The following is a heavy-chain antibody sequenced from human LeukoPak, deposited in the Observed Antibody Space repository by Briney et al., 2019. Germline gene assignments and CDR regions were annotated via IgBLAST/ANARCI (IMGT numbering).Heavy chain of an antibody. Sequence: SETLSLTCTVSGGSISSYYWSWIRQPPGKGLEWIGYIYYSESTNYNPSLKSRVTISVDTSKNQFSLKLSSVTAADTAVYYCARVLYCSSTSCSDFGNWFDPWGQGTLVTVSS. V-gene: IGHV4-59*01. CDR2: IYYSEST. J-gene: IGHJ5*02. CDR3: ARVLYCSSTSCSDFGNWFDP. CDR1: GGSISSYY. D-gene: IGHD2-2*01.